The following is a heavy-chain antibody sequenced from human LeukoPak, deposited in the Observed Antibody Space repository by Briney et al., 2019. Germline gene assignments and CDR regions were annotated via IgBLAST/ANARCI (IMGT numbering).Heavy chain of an antibody. CDR2: ISAYNGNT. Sequence: GESLRISCKGSGYRFTNYWIGWVRQAPGQGLEWMGWISAYNGNTNYAQKLQGRVTMTTDTSTSTAYMELSSLRSEDTAVYYCARGANIVVVVAATRWFDPWGQGTLVTVSS. CDR1: GYRFTNYW. J-gene: IGHJ5*02. D-gene: IGHD2-15*01. V-gene: IGHV1-18*04. CDR3: ARGANIVVVVAATRWFDP.